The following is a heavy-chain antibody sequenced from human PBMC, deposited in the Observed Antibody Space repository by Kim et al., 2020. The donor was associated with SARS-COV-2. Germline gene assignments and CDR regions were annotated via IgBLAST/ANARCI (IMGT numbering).Heavy chain of an antibody. V-gene: IGHV3-13*01. D-gene: IGHD6-13*01. CDR3: AREMAAGASAFDI. Sequence: YQVSVKGRFTISRETSKNSLYLHMTNLRAADTAVYYCAREMAAGASAFDIWGQGAMVTVSS. J-gene: IGHJ3*02.